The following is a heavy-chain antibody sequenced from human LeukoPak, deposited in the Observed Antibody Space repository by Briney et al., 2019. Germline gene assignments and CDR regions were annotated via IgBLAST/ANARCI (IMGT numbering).Heavy chain of an antibody. D-gene: IGHD1-26*01. J-gene: IGHJ3*01. CDR1: GFTFSIYS. Sequence: GGSLRLSCAASGFTFSIYSMNWVRQAPGKGLEWVSYISSSSSNIHYADSVKGRFTISRDNAKNSLYLQMNSLRAEDTAVYYCARGYRIVDLFCALLWGQGTMVTVSS. V-gene: IGHV3-48*04. CDR2: ISSSSSNI. CDR3: ARGYRIVDLFCALL.